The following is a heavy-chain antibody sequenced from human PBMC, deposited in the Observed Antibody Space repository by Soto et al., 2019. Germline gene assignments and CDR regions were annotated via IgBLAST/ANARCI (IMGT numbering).Heavy chain of an antibody. J-gene: IGHJ6*03. CDR3: ARDGPSATVTRWGPYYYYYYMDV. V-gene: IGHV3-33*01. Sequence: GGSLRLSCAASGFTFSSYGMHWVRQAPGKGLEWVAVIWYDGSNKYYADSVKGRFTISRDNSKNTLYLQMNSLRAEDTAGYYGARDGPSATVTRWGPYYYYYYMDVWGKGTTVTVSS. CDR2: IWYDGSNK. CDR1: GFTFSSYG. D-gene: IGHD4-17*01.